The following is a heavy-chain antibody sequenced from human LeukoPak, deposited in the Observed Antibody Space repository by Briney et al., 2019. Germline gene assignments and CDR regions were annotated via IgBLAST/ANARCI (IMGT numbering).Heavy chain of an antibody. CDR3: ARGPRRDGYNFGY. V-gene: IGHV3-33*01. Sequence: GGSLRLSCAASGFTFSYYGMHWVRQAPGKGLEWVAVIWYDGSNKYYADSVKGRFTISRDNSKNTLYLQMNSLRAEDTAVYYCARGPRRDGYNFGYWGQGTLVTVSS. CDR1: GFTFSYYG. D-gene: IGHD5-24*01. J-gene: IGHJ4*02. CDR2: IWYDGSNK.